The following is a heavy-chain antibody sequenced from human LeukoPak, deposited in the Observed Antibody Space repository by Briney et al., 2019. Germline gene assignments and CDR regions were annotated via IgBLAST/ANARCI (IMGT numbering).Heavy chain of an antibody. CDR1: GFIYSDWW. V-gene: IGHV3-7*01. Sequence: GGSLRLSCVASGFIYSDWWMNWVRQAPGKGLEWVANINTDGTGKYYVDSVKGRFTVSRDNTKNSLYLEMASLKAEDTAVYYCARDASAIRRYGSGSYYSFPYWGQGTLVTVSS. D-gene: IGHD3-10*01. CDR2: INTDGTGK. CDR3: ARDASAIRRYGSGSYYSFPY. J-gene: IGHJ4*02.